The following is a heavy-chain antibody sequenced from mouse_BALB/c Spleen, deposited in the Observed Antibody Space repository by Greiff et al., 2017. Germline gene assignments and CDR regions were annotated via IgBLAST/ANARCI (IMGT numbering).Heavy chain of an antibody. J-gene: IGHJ2*01. Sequence: VQLQQSGPSLVQPSQSLSITCTVSGFSLTSYGVHWVRQSPGKGLEWLGVIRRGGSTDYNAAFMSRLSITKDNFKCQVFLKMNNLQAEDTAIYYDAKPRYCGSSYYFDYWGQGSALTVSS. CDR1: GFSLTSYG. CDR2: IRRGGST. V-gene: IGHV2-5-1*01. CDR3: AKPRYCGSSYYFDY. D-gene: IGHD1-1*01.